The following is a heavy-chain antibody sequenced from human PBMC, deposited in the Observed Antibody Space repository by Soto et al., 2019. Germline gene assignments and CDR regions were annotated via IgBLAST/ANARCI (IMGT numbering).Heavy chain of an antibody. V-gene: IGHV3-23*01. CDR1: GFTFSVYA. J-gene: IGHJ4*02. CDR2: ISGNGGST. Sequence: GGSLRLSCGASGFTFSVYAMTWVRQAPGKRLEWVSAISGNGGSTYYADSVKGRFTISRDNSKSTLHLQMNSLRVEDTAVYYCAKDRTFGPPLVRFDSWGQGTLVTVSS. D-gene: IGHD6-6*01. CDR3: AKDRTFGPPLVRFDS.